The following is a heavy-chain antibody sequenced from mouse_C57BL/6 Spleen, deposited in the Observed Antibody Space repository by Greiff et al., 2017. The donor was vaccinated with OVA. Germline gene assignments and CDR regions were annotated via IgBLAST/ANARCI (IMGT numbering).Heavy chain of an antibody. Sequence: VQLKQSGPELVKPGASVKISCKASGYTFTDYYMNWVKQSHGKSLEWIGDINPNNGGTSYNQKFKGKATLTVDKSSSTAYMELRSLTSEDSAVYYCARVATRYFDVWGTGTTVTVSS. CDR1: GYTFTDYY. CDR2: INPNNGGT. V-gene: IGHV1-26*01. J-gene: IGHJ1*03. CDR3: ARVATRYFDV. D-gene: IGHD1-1*01.